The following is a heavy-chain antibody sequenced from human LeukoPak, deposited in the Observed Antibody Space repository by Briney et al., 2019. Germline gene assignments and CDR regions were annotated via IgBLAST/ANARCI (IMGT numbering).Heavy chain of an antibody. Sequence: SETLSLTCTVSGCSISTNAFYWGWIRQPPGKGQEWIGSIYDSGNEFYNPSLKSRVTISADTSKNQFSLKLNSVTAADTAMYYCARQISDYYYDYMDVWGEGITVTVSS. V-gene: IGHV4-39*01. CDR1: GCSISTNAFY. CDR3: ARQISDYYYDYMDV. J-gene: IGHJ6*03. D-gene: IGHD2/OR15-2a*01. CDR2: IYDSGNE.